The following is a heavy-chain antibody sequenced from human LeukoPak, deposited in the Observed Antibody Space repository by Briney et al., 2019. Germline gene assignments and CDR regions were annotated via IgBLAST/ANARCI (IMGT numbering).Heavy chain of an antibody. D-gene: IGHD2-21*02. CDR2: IFSDGST. J-gene: IGHJ4*02. CDR1: GFTFSSYG. CDR3: AKELHIVVVTAILGY. V-gene: IGHV3-66*01. Sequence: GGSLRLSCAASGFTFSSYGMSWVRQAPGKGLEWVSVIFSDGSTYYADSVKGRFTISRDNSKNTLYLQMNSLRAEDTAVYYCAKELHIVVVTAILGYWGQGTLVTVSS.